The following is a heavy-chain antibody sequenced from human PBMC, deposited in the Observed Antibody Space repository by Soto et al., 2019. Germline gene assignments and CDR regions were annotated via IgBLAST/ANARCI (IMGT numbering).Heavy chain of an antibody. J-gene: IGHJ4*02. V-gene: IGHV4-4*02. D-gene: IGHD4-17*01. CDR1: GGSISSSNW. CDR3: ASHRQDHDYGDYRDY. CDR2: IYHSGST. Sequence: QVQLQESGPGLVKPSGTLSLTSAVSGGSISSSNWWSWVRQPPGKGLEWIGEIYHSGSTNYNPSLKCRVTISVDKSKNQYSLKRSYVTAADTAVYYWASHRQDHDYGDYRDYWGQGTLVTVSS.